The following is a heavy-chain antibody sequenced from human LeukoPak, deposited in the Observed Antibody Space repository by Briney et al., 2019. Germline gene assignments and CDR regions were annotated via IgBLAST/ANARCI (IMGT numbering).Heavy chain of an antibody. V-gene: IGHV4-39*01. J-gene: IGHJ4*02. CDR2: IYYSGNT. CDR3: ARGGSAFFY. Sequence: PSETLSLTCTVSGGSISSGSDYWGWIRQPPGKGLEWIGSIYYSGNTYYKSSLKSQVTISVDTSKNQFSLKLSSVTAADTAVYYCARGGSAFFYWGQGTLVTVSS. D-gene: IGHD2-15*01. CDR1: GGSISSGSDY.